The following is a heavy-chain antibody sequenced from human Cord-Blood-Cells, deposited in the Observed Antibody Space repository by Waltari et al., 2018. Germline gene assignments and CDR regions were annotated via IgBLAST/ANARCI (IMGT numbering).Heavy chain of an antibody. D-gene: IGHD2-2*01. CDR1: SYSISRCYY. CDR2: IYHSGST. V-gene: IGHV4-38-2*02. J-gene: IGHJ4*02. CDR3: ARDQYCSSTSCYYFDY. Sequence: QVQLQDSGPGLVKPSETLSLTFAVSSYSISRCYYWGWIRQPPGKGLEWIGSIYHSGSTYYNPSLKSRVTISVDTSKNQFSLKLSSVTAADTAVYYCARDQYCSSTSCYYFDYWGQGTLVTVSS.